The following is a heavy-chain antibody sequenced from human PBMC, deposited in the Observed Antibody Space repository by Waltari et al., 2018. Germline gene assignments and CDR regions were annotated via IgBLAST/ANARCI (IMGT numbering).Heavy chain of an antibody. J-gene: IGHJ3*02. V-gene: IGHV1-69*05. CDR1: GGPFRTYA. Sequence: QVQLVQSGAEVKKPGSSVKVSCKASGGPFRTYAITGGRQAPGQGLEWMGGIIPMFETANYAQKFQERVTITTDGSMTTAYMELSSLTSEDTAVYYCARGGLYGQQLLESAFEIWGQGTKVTVAS. CDR2: IIPMFETA. D-gene: IGHD6-13*01. CDR3: ARGGLYGQQLLESAFEI.